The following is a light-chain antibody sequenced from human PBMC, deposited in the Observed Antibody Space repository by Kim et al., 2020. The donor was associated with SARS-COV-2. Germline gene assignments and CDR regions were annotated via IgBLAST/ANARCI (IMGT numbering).Light chain of an antibody. J-gene: IGLJ3*02. Sequence: QSALTQPPSASGSPGQSVTISCTGTSSDVGNYNSVSWYQQHPGKAPKLMIYEVTKRPSGVPDHFSGSKSGNTASLTVSGLQAEDEADYYCCSYAGSYIWVFGGGTQLTVL. CDR3: CSYAGSYIWV. CDR2: EVT. V-gene: IGLV2-8*01. CDR1: SSDVGNYNS.